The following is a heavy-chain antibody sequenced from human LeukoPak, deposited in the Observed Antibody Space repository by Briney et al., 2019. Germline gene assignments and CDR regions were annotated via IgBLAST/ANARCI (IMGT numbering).Heavy chain of an antibody. Sequence: GGSLRLSCAVSGFTFSSYAMSWVRQAPGKGLAWVSALSSGGATTYYADSVKGRFTISRDNYKNTLYLQMSSLRAEDTAVYYCGAGVANGYYDYWGQGTLVTVSS. CDR2: LSSGGATT. V-gene: IGHV3-23*01. J-gene: IGHJ4*02. D-gene: IGHD3-22*01. CDR1: GFTFSSYA. CDR3: GAGVANGYYDY.